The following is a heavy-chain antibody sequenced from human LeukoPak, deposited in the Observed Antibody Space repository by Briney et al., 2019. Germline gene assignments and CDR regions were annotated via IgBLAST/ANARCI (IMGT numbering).Heavy chain of an antibody. CDR2: ISAYNGKT. V-gene: IGHV1-18*01. Sequence: ASVKVSCKASGYTFTSYGITWVRQAPGQGLEWMGWISAYNGKTNSAQKFQGRVTMTTDTSTSTAYMDLRSLRSDDTAVYYCARDHYASYYYGSGSYYNADYWGQGTLVTVSS. J-gene: IGHJ4*02. CDR3: ARDHYASYYYGSGSYYNADY. CDR1: GYTFTSYG. D-gene: IGHD3-10*01.